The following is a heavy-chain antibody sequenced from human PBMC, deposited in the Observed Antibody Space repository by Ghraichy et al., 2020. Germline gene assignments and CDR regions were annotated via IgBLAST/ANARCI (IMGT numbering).Heavy chain of an antibody. CDR2: INPNSGST. CDR1: GYTFTSFF. J-gene: IGHJ4*02. CDR3: AKEGLAVDLDS. Sequence: ASVKVSCKASGYTFTSFFMHWVRQAPGQGLEWMGRINPNSGSTDFAQKFQGRVTMTTDPSISTAYMELTRLRSDDTAVYFCAKEGLAVDLDSWGQGTLVTVSS. V-gene: IGHV1-2*06. D-gene: IGHD6-19*01.